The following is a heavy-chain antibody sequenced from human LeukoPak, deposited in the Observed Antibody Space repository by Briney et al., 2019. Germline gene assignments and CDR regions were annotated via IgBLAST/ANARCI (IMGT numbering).Heavy chain of an antibody. J-gene: IGHJ3*02. D-gene: IGHD2-2*01. V-gene: IGHV3-30-3*01. Sequence: PGRSLRLSCAASGFTFSSYAMHWVRQAPGKGLEWVAVISYDGSNKYYADSVKGRFTISRDNSKNTLYLQMNSLRAEDTAVYYCAKDVRGNQLLPDGFDIWGQGTMVTVSS. CDR3: AKDVRGNQLLPDGFDI. CDR1: GFTFSSYA. CDR2: ISYDGSNK.